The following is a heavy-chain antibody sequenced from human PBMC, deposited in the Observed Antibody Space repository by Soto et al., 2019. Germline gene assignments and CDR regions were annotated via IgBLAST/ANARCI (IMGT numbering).Heavy chain of an antibody. V-gene: IGHV1-3*01. Sequence: QVQLVQSGAEVKKPGASVKVSCKSSGYTFTSYAMHWVRQAPGQRLEWMGWINAGNGNTKYSQKFQGRVTITRDTSASTAYMELSSLRSEDTAVYYCARPRYFDREEFDYWGQGTLVTVSS. CDR1: GYTFTSYA. D-gene: IGHD3-9*01. CDR2: INAGNGNT. J-gene: IGHJ4*02. CDR3: ARPRYFDREEFDY.